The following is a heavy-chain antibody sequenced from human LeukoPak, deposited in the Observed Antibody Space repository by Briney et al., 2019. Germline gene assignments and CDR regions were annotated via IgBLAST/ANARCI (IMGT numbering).Heavy chain of an antibody. J-gene: IGHJ4*02. Sequence: GESLKISCKASGYSVTNYWIAWVRQMPGKGLEWMGIVYPHDSDIRYSPSFQGRVTISAAKSITTAYLQWNSLQASDTAIYYCARVTDDGTFYYGVLDSWGQGTLVTVSS. CDR1: GYSVTNYW. V-gene: IGHV5-51*01. CDR2: VYPHDSDI. CDR3: ARVTDDGTFYYGVLDS. D-gene: IGHD3-22*01.